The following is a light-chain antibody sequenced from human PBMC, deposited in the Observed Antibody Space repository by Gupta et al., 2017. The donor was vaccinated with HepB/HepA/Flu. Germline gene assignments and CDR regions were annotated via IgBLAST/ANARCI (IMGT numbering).Light chain of an antibody. CDR2: ATM. V-gene: IGKV1-39*01. CDR1: QNITTY. J-gene: IGKJ2*01. CDR3: LQSYSVPYT. Sequence: IQMTQSPSSLSASVGDRVTISGRASQNITTYLYWYQHKVGKAPDLLIYATMYLQSGVPPRFSGCGTGTDFTLTISGLQPEDFATYYCLQSYSVPYTFGQGTRVEI.